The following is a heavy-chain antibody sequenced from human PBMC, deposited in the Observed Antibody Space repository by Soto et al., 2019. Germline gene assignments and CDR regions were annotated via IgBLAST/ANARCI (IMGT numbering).Heavy chain of an antibody. V-gene: IGHV5-51*01. CDR3: ARTSAAGKYYYGMDV. J-gene: IGHJ6*02. D-gene: IGHD6-13*01. CDR1: GYSFTSYW. CDR2: IYPGDSDT. Sequence: PGESLKISCKSSGYSFTSYWIGWVRQMPGKGLEWMGIIYPGDSDTRYSPSFQGQVTISAGKSISTAYLQWSSLKASDTAMYYCARTSAAGKYYYGMDVWGQGTTVTVSS.